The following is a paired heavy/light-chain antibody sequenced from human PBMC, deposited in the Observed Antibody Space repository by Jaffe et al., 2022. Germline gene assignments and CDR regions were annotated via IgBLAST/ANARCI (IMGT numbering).Heavy chain of an antibody. J-gene: IGHJ5*02. CDR2: IYYSGST. V-gene: IGHV4-59*01. CDR3: ARTRRRITIFGVVIGWFDP. D-gene: IGHD3-3*01. Sequence: QVQLQESGPGLVKPSETLSLTCTVSGGSISSYYWSWIRQPPGKGLEWIGYIYYSGSTNYNPSLKSRVTISVDTSKNQFSLKLSSVTAADTAVYYCARTRRRITIFGVVIGWFDPWGQGTLVTVSS. CDR1: GGSISSYY.
Light chain of an antibody. Sequence: QSVLTQPPSVSGAPGQRVTISCTGSSSNIGAGYDVHWYQQLPGTAPKLLIYGNSNRPSGVPDRFSGSKSGTSASLAITGLQAEDEADYYCQSYDSSLNWVFGGGTKLTVL. V-gene: IGLV1-40*01. CDR2: GNS. J-gene: IGLJ3*02. CDR1: SSNIGAGYD. CDR3: QSYDSSLNWV.